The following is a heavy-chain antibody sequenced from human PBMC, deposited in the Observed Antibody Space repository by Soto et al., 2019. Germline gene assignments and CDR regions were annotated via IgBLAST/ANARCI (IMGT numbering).Heavy chain of an antibody. CDR1: GFTFSSYG. CDR2: IWYDGSNK. J-gene: IGHJ6*02. D-gene: IGHD1-26*01. CDR3: ARGEGGSDYGMDV. V-gene: IGHV3-33*01. Sequence: QVQLVESGGGVVQPGRSLRLSCAASGFTFSSYGMHWVRQAPGKGLEWVAVIWYDGSNKYYADSVKGRFTISRDNSKNTLYMQMNSLRAEDTAVYYCARGEGGSDYGMDVWGQGTTVTVSS.